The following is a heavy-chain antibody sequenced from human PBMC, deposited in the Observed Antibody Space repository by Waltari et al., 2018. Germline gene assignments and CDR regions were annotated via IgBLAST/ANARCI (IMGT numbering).Heavy chain of an antibody. V-gene: IGHV4-39*07. CDR1: GGSIRSSSYY. J-gene: IGHJ4*02. Sequence: QLQLPESGPGLVKPSETLSLTCTVSGGSIRSSSYYWGWIRPPPGKGLEWIGSRYYSGSTYYNPSLKSRVTISVDTSKNQFPLKLSSVTAADTAVYYCARVGMVLGSPYYFDYWGQGTLVTVSS. CDR3: ARVGMVLGSPYYFDY. D-gene: IGHD2-8*02. CDR2: RYYSGST.